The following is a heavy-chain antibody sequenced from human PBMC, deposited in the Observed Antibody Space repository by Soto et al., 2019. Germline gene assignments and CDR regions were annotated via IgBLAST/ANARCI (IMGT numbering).Heavy chain of an antibody. V-gene: IGHV4-31*03. CDR3: ARNVAAAGTKFVQYFDY. J-gene: IGHJ4*02. D-gene: IGHD6-13*01. Sequence: SETLSLTCTVSGGSISSGGYYWSWIRQHPGKGLEWIGYIYHSGSTYYNPSLKSRVTISVDTSKNQFSLKLSSVTAADTAVYYCARNVAAAGTKFVQYFDYWGQGTLVTVSS. CDR2: IYHSGST. CDR1: GGSISSGGYY.